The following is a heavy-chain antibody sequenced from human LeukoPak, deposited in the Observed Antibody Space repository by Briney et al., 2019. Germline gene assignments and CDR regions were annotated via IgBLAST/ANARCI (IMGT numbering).Heavy chain of an antibody. D-gene: IGHD4-23*01. V-gene: IGHV4-39*01. CDR1: GGSTISRSYY. J-gene: IGHJ4*02. CDR3: ARLFGNSDFDY. CDR2: IYYSGST. Sequence: PAQTLSLTCTVSGGSTISRSYYWGWIRQPPGKGLEWIGRIYYSGSTYYNPSLKSRVTISVDTSKNQFSLKLSSVTAADTAVYYCARLFGNSDFDYWGQGTLVTVSS.